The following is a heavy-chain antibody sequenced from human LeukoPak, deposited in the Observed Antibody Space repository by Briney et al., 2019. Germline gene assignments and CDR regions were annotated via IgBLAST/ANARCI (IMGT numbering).Heavy chain of an antibody. CDR2: IYYSGST. CDR1: GGSSSGYY. V-gene: IGHV4-31*11. D-gene: IGHD3-3*01. CDR3: ARGLRFLEWLSSYFDY. Sequence: SETLSLTCAVYGGSSSGYYWSWIRQHPGKGLEWIGYIYYSGSTYYNPSLKSRVTISVDTSKNQFSLKLSSVTAADTAVYYCARGLRFLEWLSSYFDYWGQGTLVTVSS. J-gene: IGHJ4*02.